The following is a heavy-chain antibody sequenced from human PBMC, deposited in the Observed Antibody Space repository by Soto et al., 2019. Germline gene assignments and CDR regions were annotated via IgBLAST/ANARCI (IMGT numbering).Heavy chain of an antibody. Sequence: EVHLVESGGGLVQPGGSLRLSCAASGFTFSSYWMHWVRQDPGKGLVWVSRLNSDGSNINYADSVKGRFTISRDNAKNMLYLQMNSLTAEDTAVYNCVRGLYGDPVGFDSWGQGTLLTVSS. CDR1: GFTFSSYW. V-gene: IGHV3-74*01. CDR2: LNSDGSNI. J-gene: IGHJ4*02. D-gene: IGHD4-17*01. CDR3: VRGLYGDPVGFDS.